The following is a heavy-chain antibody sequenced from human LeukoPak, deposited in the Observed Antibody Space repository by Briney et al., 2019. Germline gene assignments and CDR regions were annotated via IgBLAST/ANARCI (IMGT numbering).Heavy chain of an antibody. V-gene: IGHV3-7*04. Sequence: GGSLRLSCAASGFTFSSYWMSWVRQAPGKGLEWVANIKQDGSEKYYADSVKGRFTISRDNSKNTLYLQMNSLRAEDTAVYYCAKEGIYYGSGSYYNSFDYWGQGTLVTVSS. D-gene: IGHD3-10*01. CDR1: GFTFSSYW. CDR2: IKQDGSEK. J-gene: IGHJ4*02. CDR3: AKEGIYYGSGSYYNSFDY.